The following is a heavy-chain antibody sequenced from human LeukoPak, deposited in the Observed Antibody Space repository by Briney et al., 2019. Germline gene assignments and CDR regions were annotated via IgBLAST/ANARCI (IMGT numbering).Heavy chain of an antibody. CDR1: GYTFTAYY. J-gene: IGHJ4*02. Sequence: ASVKVSCKASGYTFTAYYMHWVRQASGQGLEWMGIINPSSGDTSYAQKFQGRVTMTRDTSTSTVYMELSGLRSEDTAVYYCARGAWFGELLTPVDYWGQGSLVTVSS. V-gene: IGHV1-46*01. D-gene: IGHD3-10*01. CDR3: ARGAWFGELLTPVDY. CDR2: INPSSGDT.